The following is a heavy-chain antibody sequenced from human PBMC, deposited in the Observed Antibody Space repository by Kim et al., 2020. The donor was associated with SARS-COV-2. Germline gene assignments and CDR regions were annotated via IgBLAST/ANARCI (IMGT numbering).Heavy chain of an antibody. D-gene: IGHD2-21*02. CDR3: AKDMAYCGGDCYNYYYGMDV. J-gene: IGHJ6*02. CDR1: GFTFGDYA. V-gene: IGHV3-9*01. Sequence: GGSLRLSCAASGFTFGDYAMHWVRQAPGKGLEWVSGISWNSGSIGYADSVKGRFTISRDNAKNSLYLQMNSLRAEDTALYYCAKDMAYCGGDCYNYYYGMDVWGQGTTVTVSS. CDR2: ISWNSGSI.